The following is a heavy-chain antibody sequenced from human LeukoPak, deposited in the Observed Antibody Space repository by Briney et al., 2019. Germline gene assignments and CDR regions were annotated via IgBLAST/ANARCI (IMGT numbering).Heavy chain of an antibody. J-gene: IGHJ4*02. Sequence: GGSLRLSCTTSGFTFGDYAMIWLRQAPGKGLEWVGFIKSKVYGGTTEYAASVKGRFIISRDDSKSIAHLQMNSLKTDDTAVYYCSRDDGAVAGDFDYWGQGTLVTVSS. CDR1: GFTFGDYA. V-gene: IGHV3-49*03. CDR2: IKSKVYGGTT. D-gene: IGHD6-19*01. CDR3: SRDDGAVAGDFDY.